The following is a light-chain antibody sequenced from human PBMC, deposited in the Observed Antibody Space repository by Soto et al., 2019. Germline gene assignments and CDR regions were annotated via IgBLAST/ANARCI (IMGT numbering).Light chain of an antibody. V-gene: IGKV3-20*01. CDR1: EIVTSSY. CDR3: QQYDTSLWAYT. J-gene: IGKJ2*01. Sequence: ELVVTQSPVTLSLSPGERATLSCRASEIVTSSYLAWYQQKPGQPPRLLIYGASDRAAGIPDRFSGSGSGTDFTLTISRLEPADFAVYYCQQYDTSLWAYTFGQGTKVDIK. CDR2: GAS.